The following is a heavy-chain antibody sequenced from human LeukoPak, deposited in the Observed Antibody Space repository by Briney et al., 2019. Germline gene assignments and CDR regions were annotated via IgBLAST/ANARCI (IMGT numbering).Heavy chain of an antibody. J-gene: IGHJ4*02. D-gene: IGHD3-22*01. V-gene: IGHV3-30*02. CDR1: GFTFSNYG. CDR3: AKDSGYYKGYFDY. Sequence: PGESLRLSCAVSGFTFSNYGMHWVRQAPDKGLEWVAFIRYDGSHKYYADSVKGRFTISRDNSKNTLYLQMSSLRADDTAVFYCAKDSGYYKGYFDYWAQGTLVTVSS. CDR2: IRYDGSHK.